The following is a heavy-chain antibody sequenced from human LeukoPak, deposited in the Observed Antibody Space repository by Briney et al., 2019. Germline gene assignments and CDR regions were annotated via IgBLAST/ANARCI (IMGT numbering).Heavy chain of an antibody. CDR2: ISPTGSTT. Sequence: GGSLRLSCIASGFSFSGHWMHWARQLPGKGLVWVSRISPTGSTTSYADSVKGRFTVSRDNAKNTLYLQVNNLRAEDTADCARGPNSNWSGLDFWGQGTLLTVSS. J-gene: IGHJ4*02. CDR1: GFSFSGHW. CDR3: GPNSNWSGLDF. D-gene: IGHD6-6*01. V-gene: IGHV3-74*01.